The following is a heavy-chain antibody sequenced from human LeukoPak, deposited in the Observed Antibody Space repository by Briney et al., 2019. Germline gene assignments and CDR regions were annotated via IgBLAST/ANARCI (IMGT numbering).Heavy chain of an antibody. J-gene: IGHJ4*02. Sequence: GGSLRLSCAASGFTFSSYGMSWVRQAPGKGLEWVSAISGSGGSTYYADSVKGRFTISRDNSKNTLYLQMNSLRAEDTAVYYCAKRRGRDYGSGSYYNAFDYWGQGTLVTVSS. D-gene: IGHD3-10*01. CDR3: AKRRGRDYGSGSYYNAFDY. CDR1: GFTFSSYG. V-gene: IGHV3-23*01. CDR2: ISGSGGST.